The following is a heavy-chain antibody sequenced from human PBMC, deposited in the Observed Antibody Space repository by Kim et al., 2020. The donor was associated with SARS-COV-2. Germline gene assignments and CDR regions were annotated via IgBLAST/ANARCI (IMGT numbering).Heavy chain of an antibody. Sequence: GGSLRLSCAASGFTFSSYEMNWVRQAPGKGLEWVSYISSSGSTIYYADSVKGRFTISRDNAKNSLYLQMNSLRAEDTAVYYCARGERFGAYYYGMDVWGQGTTVTVSS. V-gene: IGHV3-48*03. CDR2: ISSSGSTI. CDR3: ARGERFGAYYYGMDV. CDR1: GFTFSSYE. D-gene: IGHD3-10*01. J-gene: IGHJ6*02.